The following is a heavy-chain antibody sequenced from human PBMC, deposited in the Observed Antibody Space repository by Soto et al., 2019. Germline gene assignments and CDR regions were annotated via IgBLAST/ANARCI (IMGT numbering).Heavy chain of an antibody. V-gene: IGHV4-30-4*01. CDR2: IYYSGST. Sequence: SETLSLTCTVSGGSISSGDYYWSWIRQPPGKGLEWIGYIYYSGSTYYNPSLKSRVTISVDTSKNQFSLKLSSVTAADTAVYYCAREGDSSVKGGGWFDPWGQGTLVTVSS. CDR3: AREGDSSVKGGGWFDP. CDR1: GGSISSGDYY. J-gene: IGHJ5*02. D-gene: IGHD3-22*01.